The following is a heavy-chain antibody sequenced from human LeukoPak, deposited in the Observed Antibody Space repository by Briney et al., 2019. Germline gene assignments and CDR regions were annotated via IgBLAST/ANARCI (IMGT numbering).Heavy chain of an antibody. J-gene: IGHJ4*02. CDR2: ISGNGGGST. Sequence: GGSLRLSCAASGFTFSRYAMSWVRQAPGKGLEWVSGISGNGGGSTYYADSVKGRFTISRDNSKNTLYLQMNSLRAEDTALYYCAKLPARDYYDINGYYTFDFDYWGQGTLVTVSS. V-gene: IGHV3-23*01. CDR3: AKLPARDYYDINGYYTFDFDY. D-gene: IGHD3-22*01. CDR1: GFTFSRYA.